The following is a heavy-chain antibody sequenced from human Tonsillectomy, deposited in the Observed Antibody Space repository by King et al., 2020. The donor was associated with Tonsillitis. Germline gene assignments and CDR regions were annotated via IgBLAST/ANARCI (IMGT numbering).Heavy chain of an antibody. CDR1: GFTFRNYA. CDR2: ISFDGSNK. Sequence: VQLVESGGGVVQPGRSLRLSCAASGFTFRNYAMHWVRQAPGKGLERVAVISFDGSNKYYADSVKGRFTISRDNSKNTLYLQMNTLRTEDTAGYYCARGIAVVVTATDFDYWGQGTLVTVSS. D-gene: IGHD2-15*01. V-gene: IGHV3-30*04. CDR3: ARGIAVVVTATDFDY. J-gene: IGHJ4*02.